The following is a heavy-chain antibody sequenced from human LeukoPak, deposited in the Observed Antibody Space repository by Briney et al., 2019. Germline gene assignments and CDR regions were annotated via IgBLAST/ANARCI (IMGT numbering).Heavy chain of an antibody. J-gene: IGHJ6*02. CDR3: ARVNYGYGMDV. D-gene: IGHD3-10*01. CDR2: INPTGGSP. CDR1: GYTFSNYY. V-gene: IGHV1-46*01. Sequence: GASVKVSCKASGYTFSNYYIHWVRQAPGQGLEWMGLINPTGGSPSSAQKFQGRVTMTRDTSTSTVYMELSSLRSEDTAVYFCARVNYGYGMDVWGQGTTVTVSS.